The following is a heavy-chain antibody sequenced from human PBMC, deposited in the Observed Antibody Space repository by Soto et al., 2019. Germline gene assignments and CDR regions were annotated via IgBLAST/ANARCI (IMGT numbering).Heavy chain of an antibody. J-gene: IGHJ4*02. CDR1: GVSIGSNSYY. V-gene: IGHV4-39*01. Sequence: SETLSLTCTVSGVSIGSNSYYWGWIRQPPGKGLEWIGSIYYSGSTYYNPSLKSRVTISIDTSKNQFSLKLGSVTAADTALYYCARPGGRGYFDYWGQGTRVTVS. CDR3: ARPGGRGYFDY. CDR2: IYYSGST. D-gene: IGHD3-16*01.